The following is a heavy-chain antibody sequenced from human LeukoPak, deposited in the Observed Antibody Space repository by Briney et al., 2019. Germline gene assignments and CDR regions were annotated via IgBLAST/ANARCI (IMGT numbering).Heavy chain of an antibody. CDR3: ARADWDTAMIDY. D-gene: IGHD5-18*01. CDR1: DFSFITYA. J-gene: IGHJ4*02. Sequence: GGSLRLSCAASDFSFITYAMSWVRQAPGKGLEWVSTISGGGDATYCADSVKGRFTISRDNAKNSLYLQMNSLRAEDTAVYYCARADWDTAMIDYWGQGTLVTVSS. V-gene: IGHV3-23*01. CDR2: ISGGGDAT.